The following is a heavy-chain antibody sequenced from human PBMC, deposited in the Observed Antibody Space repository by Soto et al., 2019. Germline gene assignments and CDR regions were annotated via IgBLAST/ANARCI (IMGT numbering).Heavy chain of an antibody. CDR1: GYTFTSFS. V-gene: IGHV1-3*01. J-gene: IGHJ6*02. Sequence: ASVKVSCKASGYTFTSFSVHWVRQAPGQRLEWMGWIKADNGKTKYSQKFQGRATITMDTSASTAFMELSSLRSEDTALYYCARGVYFDCLIYADGIDVWAQRTTVTGSS. CDR3: ARGVYFDCLIYADGIDV. CDR2: IKADNGKT. D-gene: IGHD3-9*01.